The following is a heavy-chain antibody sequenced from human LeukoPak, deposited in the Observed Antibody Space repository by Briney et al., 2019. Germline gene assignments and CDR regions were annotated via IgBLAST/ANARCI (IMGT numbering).Heavy chain of an antibody. CDR1: GGSISSYY. D-gene: IGHD2/OR15-2a*01. Sequence: SETLSLTCTVSGGSISSYYWSWIRQPPGKGLEWIGYIYYSGSTNYNPSLKSRVTISVDTSKNQFSLKLSSVTAADTAVYYCAREGGFYELGNFDYWGQGTLVTVSS. CDR2: IYYSGST. V-gene: IGHV4-59*01. J-gene: IGHJ4*02. CDR3: AREGGFYELGNFDY.